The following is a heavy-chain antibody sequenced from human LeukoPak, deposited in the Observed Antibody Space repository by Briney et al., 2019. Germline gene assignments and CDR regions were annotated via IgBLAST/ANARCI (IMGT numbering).Heavy chain of an antibody. V-gene: IGHV4-39*01. CDR3: ARFFKGGDNGDYSDY. CDR2: IYYSGNT. J-gene: IGHJ4*02. Sequence: SETLSLTCTVSGGSISSNGYFWGWIRQPPGKGLEWIGSIYYSGNTYYNPSLKSRVTISVDTSKNQFSLKLSSVTAADTAVYYCARFFKGGDNGDYSDYWGQGTLVTVSS. CDR1: GGSISSNGYF. D-gene: IGHD4-17*01.